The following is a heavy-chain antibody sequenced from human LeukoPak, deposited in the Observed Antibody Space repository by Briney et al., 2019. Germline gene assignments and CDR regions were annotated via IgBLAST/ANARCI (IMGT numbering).Heavy chain of an antibody. J-gene: IGHJ5*02. Sequence: ASVKVSCKASGYTFSDYYFHWVRQAPGQGLEWMGWINPNTGGTNYAQKFLGRVTMTRDTSISTVYMELSRLRSDDTAVYYCARDSEGGTMIVANWFDPWGQGTLVTVSS. CDR3: ARDSEGGTMIVANWFDP. V-gene: IGHV1-2*02. CDR1: GYTFSDYY. D-gene: IGHD3-22*01. CDR2: INPNTGGT.